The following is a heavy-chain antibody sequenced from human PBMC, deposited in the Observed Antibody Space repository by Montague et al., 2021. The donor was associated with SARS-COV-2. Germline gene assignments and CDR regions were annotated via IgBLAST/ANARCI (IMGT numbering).Heavy chain of an antibody. D-gene: IGHD3-16*02. CDR3: ARDNYDYVWGSYRYIY. CDR2: ISYDGSNH. Sequence: SLRLSCAASGFTFSRYAIHWVRQAPGKGLEWVAVISYDGSNHYYADSVKGRFTISREMNSLRAEDTAVYYCARDNYDYVWGSYRYIYWGQGTLVTVSS. CDR1: GFTFSRYA. J-gene: IGHJ4*02. V-gene: IGHV3-30*04.